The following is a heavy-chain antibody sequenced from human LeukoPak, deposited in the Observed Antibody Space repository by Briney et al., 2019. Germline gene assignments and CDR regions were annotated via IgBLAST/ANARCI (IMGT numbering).Heavy chain of an antibody. CDR1: GGSISSYY. Sequence: SETLSLTCTVSGGSISSYYWSWIRQPPGKGLEWIGYIYYSGSTNYNPSLKSRVTISVDTSKNQFSLKLSSVTAADTAVYYCARGVGLVPAAMYYYGMDVWGQGTTVTVPS. CDR2: IYYSGST. D-gene: IGHD2-2*01. V-gene: IGHV4-59*01. CDR3: ARGVGLVPAAMYYYGMDV. J-gene: IGHJ6*02.